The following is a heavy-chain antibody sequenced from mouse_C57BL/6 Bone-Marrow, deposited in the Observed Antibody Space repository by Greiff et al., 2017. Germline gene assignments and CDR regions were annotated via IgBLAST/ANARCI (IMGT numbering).Heavy chain of an antibody. CDR1: GYTFTSYG. CDR3: ARCYYGSSHY. V-gene: IGHV1-81*01. J-gene: IGHJ2*01. Sequence: QVQLQQSGAELARPGASVKLSCKASGYTFTSYGISWVKQRTGQGLEWIGEIYPRSGNTYYNEKFKGKATLTADKSSSTAYMELRSLTPEDSAVYFCARCYYGSSHYWGQGTTLTVSS. CDR2: IYPRSGNT. D-gene: IGHD1-1*01.